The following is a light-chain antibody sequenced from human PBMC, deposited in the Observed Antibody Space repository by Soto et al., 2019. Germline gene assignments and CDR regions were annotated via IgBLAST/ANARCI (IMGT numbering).Light chain of an antibody. CDR2: DAS. CDR3: QQYENLPT. Sequence: DSQMTQSHSTLSGSVGDTVTTTCRASQTISSWLAWYQQKPGRAPKLLIYDASNLEAGVPSRFRGSGSGTDFTFTISRLQPEDIATYYCQQYENLPTFGQGTRLET. CDR1: QTISSW. V-gene: IGKV1-33*01. J-gene: IGKJ5*01.